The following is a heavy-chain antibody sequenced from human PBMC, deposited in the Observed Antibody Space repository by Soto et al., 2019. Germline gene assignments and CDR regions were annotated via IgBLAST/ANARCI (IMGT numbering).Heavy chain of an antibody. CDR1: GFTFSSYA. V-gene: IGHV3-23*01. CDR3: AKDSTLGYCSGGSCKLAGYYYYYGMDV. Sequence: GSLRLSCAASGFTFSSYAMSWVRQAPGKGLEWVSAISGSGGSTYYADSVKGRFTISRDNSKNTLYLQMNSLRAEDTAVYYCAKDSTLGYCSGGSCKLAGYYYYYGMDVWGQGTTVTVSS. D-gene: IGHD2-15*01. J-gene: IGHJ6*02. CDR2: ISGSGGST.